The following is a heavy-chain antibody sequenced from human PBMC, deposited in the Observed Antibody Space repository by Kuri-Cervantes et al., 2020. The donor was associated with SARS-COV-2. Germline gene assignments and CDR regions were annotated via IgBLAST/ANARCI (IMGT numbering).Heavy chain of an antibody. D-gene: IGHD3-16*01. CDR1: GFTFSSYW. V-gene: IGHV3-74*01. Sequence: LNIPCAASGFTFSSYWMHWVRQAPGKGLEWVSGSSWNSGSIGYADSVKGRFTISRDNAKNSLYLQMNSRRAEDTAVYYWARALYLVSDYPSFDYWGQGTRVTCYS. J-gene: IGHJ4*02. CDR2: SSWNSGSI. CDR3: ARALYLVSDYPSFDY.